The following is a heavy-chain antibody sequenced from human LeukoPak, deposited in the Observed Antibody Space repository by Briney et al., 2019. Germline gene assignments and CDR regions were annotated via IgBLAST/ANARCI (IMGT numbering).Heavy chain of an antibody. CDR3: ARQPEGYSGPFDY. Sequence: PSETLSLTCTVSGGSISSSSYYWGWIRQPPGKGLEWIGSIYSSGSTYYNPSLESRVTMSVDTSKNQFSLKLSSVTAADTAVYYCARQPEGYSGPFDYWGQGTLVTVSS. CDR2: IYSSGST. V-gene: IGHV4-39*01. CDR1: GGSISSSSYY. D-gene: IGHD5-12*01. J-gene: IGHJ4*02.